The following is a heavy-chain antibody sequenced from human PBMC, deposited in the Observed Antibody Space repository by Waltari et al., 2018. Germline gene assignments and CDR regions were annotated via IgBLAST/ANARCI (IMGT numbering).Heavy chain of an antibody. CDR3: AKEDYGPYYYYYYGMDV. CDR2: ISGSGGST. V-gene: IGHV3-23*01. Sequence: EVQLLESGGGLVQPGGSLRLSCAASGFTFSSYAISWVRQAPGRGLEWVSAISGSGGSTYYADSVKGRFTISRDNSKNTLYLQMNSLRAEDTAVYYCAKEDYGPYYYYYYGMDVWGQGTTVTVSS. J-gene: IGHJ6*02. CDR1: GFTFSSYA. D-gene: IGHD3-10*01.